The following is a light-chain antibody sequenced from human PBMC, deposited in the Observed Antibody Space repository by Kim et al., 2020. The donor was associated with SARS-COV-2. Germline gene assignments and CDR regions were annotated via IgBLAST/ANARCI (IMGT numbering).Light chain of an antibody. V-gene: IGLV3-1*01. CDR2: QDN. CDR3: QAWDSSTVV. CDR1: KLGEKY. J-gene: IGLJ2*01. Sequence: SYELTQQPSLSVSPGQTATITCSAEKLGEKYASWYQQRPGQSPILVIFQDNKRPSGIPERFSGSNSGNTATLTISGTQTMDEADYYCQAWDSSTVVFGGRTQLTVL.